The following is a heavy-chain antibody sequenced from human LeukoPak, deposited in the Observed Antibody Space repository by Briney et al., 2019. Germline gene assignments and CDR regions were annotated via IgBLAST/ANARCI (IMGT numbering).Heavy chain of an antibody. V-gene: IGHV4-34*01. D-gene: IGHD3-3*01. J-gene: IGHJ4*02. Sequence: SETLSLTCAVYGGSFSGYYWSWLRQPPGKGLEWIGEINHSGSTNYNPSLTSRVTISVDTSKNQFSLKLSSVTAADTAVYYCARDAYDFWSGCYSRPHFDYWGQGTLVTVSS. CDR3: ARDAYDFWSGCYSRPHFDY. CDR2: INHSGST. CDR1: GGSFSGYY.